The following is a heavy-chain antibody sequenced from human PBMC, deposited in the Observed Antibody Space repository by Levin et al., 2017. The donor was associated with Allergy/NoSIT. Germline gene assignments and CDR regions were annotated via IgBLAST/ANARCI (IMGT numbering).Heavy chain of an antibody. CDR2: IYPGDSDT. V-gene: IGHV5-51*01. J-gene: IGHJ6*03. Sequence: RGESLKISCQGSGYSFTSYWIGWVRQMPGKGLEWMGIIYPGDSDTRYSPSFQGQVTISADKSISTAYLQWSSLKDSDTAIYYCARRGTRDYYYYMAVWGKGTTVTVSS. CDR3: ARRGTRDYYYYMAV. D-gene: IGHD2-8*02. CDR1: GYSFTSYW.